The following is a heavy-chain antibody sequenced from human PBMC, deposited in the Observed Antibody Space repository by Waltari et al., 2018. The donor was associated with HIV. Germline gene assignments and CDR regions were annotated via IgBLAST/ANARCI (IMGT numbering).Heavy chain of an antibody. V-gene: IGHV1-69*18. CDR2: IIPIFGAP. CDR1: RDSFSNYA. J-gene: IGHJ6*02. Sequence: QVQLVQSGAEVKKPGSSVKVSCKASRDSFSNYAFNWVRQAPGHGLEWMGNIIPIFGAPEYAQKFQGRVTITADEDTSTAYMQLSSLTSEDAAAYYCARGSSVDLSRFLENSADRHIYKYGMDVWGQGTTVTVSS. CDR3: ARGSSVDLSRFLENSADRHIYKYGMDV. D-gene: IGHD3-3*01.